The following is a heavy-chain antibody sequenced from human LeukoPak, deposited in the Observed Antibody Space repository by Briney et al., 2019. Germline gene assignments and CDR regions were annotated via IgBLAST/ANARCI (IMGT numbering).Heavy chain of an antibody. Sequence: SETLSLTCTVSGGSISSGSYYWSWIRQPAGKGLEWIGRIYTSGSTNYNPSLKSRVTISVDTSKNQFSLKLSSVTAADTAVYYCARYTIAAAQYYFDYWGQGTLVTVSS. CDR2: IYTSGST. J-gene: IGHJ4*02. V-gene: IGHV4-61*02. D-gene: IGHD6-13*01. CDR1: GGSISSGSYY. CDR3: ARYTIAAAQYYFDY.